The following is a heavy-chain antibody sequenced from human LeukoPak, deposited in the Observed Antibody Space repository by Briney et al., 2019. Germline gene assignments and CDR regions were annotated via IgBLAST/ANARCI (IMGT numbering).Heavy chain of an antibody. CDR3: ARSGRSWIPLSAYYFDY. CDR2: IYYSGST. J-gene: IGHJ4*02. Sequence: SETLSLTCTVSGGSISSYYCSWIRQPPPNGLERIGIIYYSGSTNYNPSLKRRVTISVGTSKNQFSLKLSSVTAAGTAVYYCARSGRSWIPLSAYYFDYWGQGALVTVSS. D-gene: IGHD5-12*01. CDR1: GGSISSYY. V-gene: IGHV4-59*12.